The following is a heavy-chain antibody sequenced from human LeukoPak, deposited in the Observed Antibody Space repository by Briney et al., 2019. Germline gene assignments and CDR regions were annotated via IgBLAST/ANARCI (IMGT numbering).Heavy chain of an antibody. CDR1: GFTFSSYG. J-gene: IGHJ3*02. V-gene: IGHV3-33*06. Sequence: GGSLRLSCAASGFTFSSYGMHWVRQAPGKGLEWVAVIWYDGSNKYYADSVKGRFTISRDNSKNTLYLQMNGLRAEDTAVYYCAKVEELSSSWGGAFDIWGQGTMVTVSS. CDR3: AKVEELSSSWGGAFDI. D-gene: IGHD6-6*01. CDR2: IWYDGSNK.